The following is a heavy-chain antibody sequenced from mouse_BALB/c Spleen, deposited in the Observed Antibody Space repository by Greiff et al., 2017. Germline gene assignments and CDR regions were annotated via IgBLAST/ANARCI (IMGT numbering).Heavy chain of an antibody. D-gene: IGHD1-1*01. CDR3: ARSGVDYFDY. CDR1: GYSFTGYF. J-gene: IGHJ2*01. V-gene: IGHV1-20*02. CDR2: INPYNGDT. Sequence: EVQLQQSGPELVKPGASVKISCKASGYSFTGYFMNWVMQSHGKSLEWIGRINPYNGDTFYNQKFKGKATLTVDKSSSTAHMELRSLASEDSAVYYCARSGVDYFDYWGQGTTLTVSS.